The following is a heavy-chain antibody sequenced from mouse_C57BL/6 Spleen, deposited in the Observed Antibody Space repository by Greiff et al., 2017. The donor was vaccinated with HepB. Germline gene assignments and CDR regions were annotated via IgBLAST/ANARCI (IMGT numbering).Heavy chain of an antibody. V-gene: IGHV1-61*01. D-gene: IGHD3-1*01. CDR1: GYTFTSYW. Sequence: VQLQQPGAELVRPGSSVKLSCKASGYTFTSYWMDWVKQRPGQGLEWIGNIYPSDSETHYNQKFKDKATLTVDKSSSKAYMQLSSLTSEDSAVYYCARRSDGLDYWGQGTTLTVSS. J-gene: IGHJ2*01. CDR2: IYPSDSET. CDR3: ARRSDGLDY.